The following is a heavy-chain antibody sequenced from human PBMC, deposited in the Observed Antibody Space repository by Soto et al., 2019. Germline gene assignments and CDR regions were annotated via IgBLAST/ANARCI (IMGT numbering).Heavy chain of an antibody. V-gene: IGHV4-34*01. CDR1: GGSFSGYY. CDR2: INHSGST. J-gene: IGHJ6*02. D-gene: IGHD5-18*01. Sequence: QVQLQQWGAGLLKPPETLSLTCAVYGGSFSGYYWSWIRQPPGKGLEWIGEINHSGSTNYNPSLKSRVTISVDTSKNQFSLKLSSVTAADTAVYYCARGPYVDTAMATAGMDVWGQGTTVTVSS. CDR3: ARGPYVDTAMATAGMDV.